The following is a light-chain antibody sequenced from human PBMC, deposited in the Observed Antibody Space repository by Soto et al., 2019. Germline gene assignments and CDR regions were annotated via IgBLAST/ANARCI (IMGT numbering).Light chain of an antibody. CDR3: QQYNNWPP. Sequence: EIVMTQSPANLSVTPGERATLSCRASQSVSSNLAWYQQKPGQAPRLLIYGASTRATGIPARFSGSGSGTEFTLTISSLQSEDFAVYYCQQYNNWPPFGQGTKDDIK. V-gene: IGKV3-15*01. J-gene: IGKJ1*01. CDR2: GAS. CDR1: QSVSSN.